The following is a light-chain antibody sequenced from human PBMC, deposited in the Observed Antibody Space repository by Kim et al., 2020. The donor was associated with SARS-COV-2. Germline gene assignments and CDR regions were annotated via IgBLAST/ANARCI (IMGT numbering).Light chain of an antibody. J-gene: IGLJ3*02. CDR1: SSSIESHY. CDR2: RNN. CDR3: ATWHDSLSAWV. V-gene: IGLV1-47*01. Sequence: ELTQPPSASGTPGQRVTISCSGSSSSIESHYVYWYQQLPGTAPKLLIYRNNQRPSGVPDRFSASKSGTSASLAISGLRSEDEAVYYCATWHDSLSAWVFGGGTQLTVL.